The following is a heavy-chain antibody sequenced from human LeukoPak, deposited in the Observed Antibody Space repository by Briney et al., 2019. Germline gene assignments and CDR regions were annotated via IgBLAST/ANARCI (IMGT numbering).Heavy chain of an antibody. CDR3: ARGHTAVTRHFDF. D-gene: IGHD4-17*01. CDR1: GFTFSSYW. Sequence: PGGSLRLSCAASGFTFSSYWMSWVRQAPGKGLEWVSAISGSGGSTYYADSVKGRFTISRDDAKNLLYLDMNSLRAEDTAVYYCARGHTAVTRHFDFWGQGTLVTVSS. J-gene: IGHJ4*02. CDR2: ISGSGGST. V-gene: IGHV3-23*01.